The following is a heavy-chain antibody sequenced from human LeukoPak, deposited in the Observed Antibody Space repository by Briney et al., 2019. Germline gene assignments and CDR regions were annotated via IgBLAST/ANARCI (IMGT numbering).Heavy chain of an antibody. CDR2: ISTFNGNT. Sequence: ASVKVSCKASGYAFTNYGVGWLRLAPGQGLQWLGWISTFNGNTNYAQIVQGRVTMTTDTSTSTAYMELRSLRSDDTAVYYCARDLVYGGPDTWGYFDYWGQGTLVTVSS. D-gene: IGHD4-23*01. V-gene: IGHV1-18*01. J-gene: IGHJ4*02. CDR1: GYAFTNYG. CDR3: ARDLVYGGPDTWGYFDY.